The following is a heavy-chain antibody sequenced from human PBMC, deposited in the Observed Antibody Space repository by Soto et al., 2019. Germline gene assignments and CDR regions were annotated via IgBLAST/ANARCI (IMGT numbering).Heavy chain of an antibody. Sequence: QITLNESGPPLVKPTQTLTLTCAFSGFSLSTSGVGVGWIRQPPGKAPEWLALIYWDDDKRYSPSLKTRLTITKDTSTNQVVLTMTKMDPVDTATYYCAYTARRWKATGAFYYMDVWGKGTTVTVSS. J-gene: IGHJ6*03. CDR3: AYTARRWKATGAFYYMDV. D-gene: IGHD1-1*01. V-gene: IGHV2-5*02. CDR1: GFSLSTSGVG. CDR2: IYWDDDK.